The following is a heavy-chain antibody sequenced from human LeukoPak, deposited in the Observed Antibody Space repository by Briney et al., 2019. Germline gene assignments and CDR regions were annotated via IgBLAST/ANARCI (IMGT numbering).Heavy chain of an antibody. J-gene: IGHJ4*02. Sequence: GASVKVSCKAFGYTFTSNYMHWVRQAPGQGPEWMGVISPSGGSTTYAQKFQGRVTLTRDMSTSTDYLELNSLRSEDTAVYYCARVDRYSTWGNYFDYWGQGTLVTVSS. CDR3: ARVDRYSTWGNYFDY. CDR1: GYTFTSNY. D-gene: IGHD6-13*01. V-gene: IGHV1-46*01. CDR2: ISPSGGST.